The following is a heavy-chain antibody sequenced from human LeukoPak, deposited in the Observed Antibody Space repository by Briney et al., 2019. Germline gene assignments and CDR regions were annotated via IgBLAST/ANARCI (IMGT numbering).Heavy chain of an antibody. CDR1: GFTFSTYW. CDR3: ARAPSEIGGYYPEYFRH. V-gene: IGHV3-74*01. D-gene: IGHD3-22*01. Sequence: LGGSLVLSCAASGFTFSTYWMHWVRQAPGKGLVWVSRIKSDGSTNYADSVKGRFTISRDNANNTLSLQMNSLRPEDTSVYYCARAPSEIGGYYPEYFRHWGQGTLVTVSS. CDR2: IKSDGST. J-gene: IGHJ1*01.